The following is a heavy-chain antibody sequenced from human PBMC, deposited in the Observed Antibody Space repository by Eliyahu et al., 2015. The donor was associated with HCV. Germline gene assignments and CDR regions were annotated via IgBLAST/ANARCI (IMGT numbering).Heavy chain of an antibody. D-gene: IGHD3/OR15-3a*01. V-gene: IGHV2-26*01. Sequence: QVTLKESGPVLVKPAETLTLTCTVSRISLSXAXMAXSWILQPPXKAXEWLAHIXWNDEKSYSTSLNSRITISKDTSKSQVVLTMTNMDPVDTGTYFCARVPSSRTLYYYYMDVWGKGTTVTVSS. CDR3: ARVPSSRTLYYYYMDV. CDR1: RISLSXAXMA. J-gene: IGHJ6*03. CDR2: IXWNDEK.